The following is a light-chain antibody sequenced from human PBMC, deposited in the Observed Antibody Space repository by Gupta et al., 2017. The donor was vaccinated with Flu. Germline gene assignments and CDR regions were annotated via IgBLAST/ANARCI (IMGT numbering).Light chain of an antibody. V-gene: IGLV1-47*01. CDR2: KNN. J-gene: IGLJ2*01. Sequence: QSVLTQPPSVSETPGQRVTISCSGSNSNIGSSYVYWYQQLPGTAPKLLIFKNNQWPSGVPDRFSGSKSGTSASLAISGLRSEDEADYYCAAWDDSLNIVLFGGGTKLTVL. CDR3: AAWDDSLNIVL. CDR1: NSNIGSSY.